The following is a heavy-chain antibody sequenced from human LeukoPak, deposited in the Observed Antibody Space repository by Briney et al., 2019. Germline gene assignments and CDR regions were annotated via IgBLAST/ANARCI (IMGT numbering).Heavy chain of an antibody. CDR3: ARWLQSIWAYYFDY. J-gene: IGHJ4*02. Sequence: GGSLRLSCAASGFTFSSYAMHWVRQAPGKGLEWVANIKQDGSEKYYVDSVKGRFTISRDNAKNSLYLQMNSLRAEDTAVYYCARWLQSIWAYYFDYWGQGTLVTVSS. V-gene: IGHV3-7*01. CDR2: IKQDGSEK. D-gene: IGHD5-24*01. CDR1: GFTFSSYA.